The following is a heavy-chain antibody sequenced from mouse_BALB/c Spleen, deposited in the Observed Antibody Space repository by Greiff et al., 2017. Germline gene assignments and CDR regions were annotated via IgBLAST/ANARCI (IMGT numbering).Heavy chain of an antibody. Sequence: EVQLVESGGGLVKPGGSLKLSCAASGFTFSDYYMYWVRQTPEKRLEWVATISDGGSYTYYPDSVKGRFTISRDNAKNNLYLQMSSLKSEDTAMYYCARDYGTYAMDYWGQGTSVTVSS. CDR1: GFTFSDYY. CDR3: ARDYGTYAMDY. J-gene: IGHJ4*01. V-gene: IGHV5-4*02. D-gene: IGHD1-1*01. CDR2: ISDGGSYT.